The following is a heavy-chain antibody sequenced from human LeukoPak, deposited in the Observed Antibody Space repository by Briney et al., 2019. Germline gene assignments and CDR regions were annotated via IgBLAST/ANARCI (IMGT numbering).Heavy chain of an antibody. CDR1: GGSISSSSYY. V-gene: IGHV4-39*07. Sequence: PSETLSLTCTVSGGSISSSSYYWGWLRQPPGTGLEWIGSMYYSGSTYYNPSLKSRVTISGNTSKNQFSLKLSSVTAADTAVYSCARVVCFGVVLIFDYWGQGTLVTVSS. CDR3: ARVVCFGVVLIFDY. CDR2: MYYSGST. D-gene: IGHD3-3*01. J-gene: IGHJ4*02.